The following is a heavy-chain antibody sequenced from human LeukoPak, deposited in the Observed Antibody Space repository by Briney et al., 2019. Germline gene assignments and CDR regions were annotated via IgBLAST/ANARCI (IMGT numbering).Heavy chain of an antibody. J-gene: IGHJ4*02. CDR3: LRDLTYGGISSPDC. CDR1: GYTFTDYY. D-gene: IGHD4/OR15-4a*01. V-gene: IGHV1-2*02. CDR2: INPNNGGT. Sequence: ASVKVSCKASGYTFTDYYMHWVRQAPGQGLEWMGWINPNNGGTTYAQKFQGRVTMTRDTSISTAYMELGRLTSDDTAMYFCLRDLTYGGISSPDCWGQGTLVTVSS.